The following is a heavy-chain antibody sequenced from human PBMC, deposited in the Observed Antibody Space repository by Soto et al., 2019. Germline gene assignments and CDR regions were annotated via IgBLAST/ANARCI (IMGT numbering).Heavy chain of an antibody. CDR3: ARTGARYSSSWYHYYGMDV. D-gene: IGHD6-13*01. J-gene: IGHJ6*02. Sequence: GGSLRLSCAASGFTFSSYAMHWVRQAPGKGLEWVAVISYDGSNKYYADSVKGRFTISRDNSKNTLYLQMNSLRAEDTAVYYCARTGARYSSSWYHYYGMDVWGQGTTVTVSS. CDR1: GFTFSSYA. V-gene: IGHV3-30-3*01. CDR2: ISYDGSNK.